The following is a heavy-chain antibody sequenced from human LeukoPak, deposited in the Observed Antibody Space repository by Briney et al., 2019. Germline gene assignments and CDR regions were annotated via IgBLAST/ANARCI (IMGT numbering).Heavy chain of an antibody. CDR1: GGSISSYY. Sequence: PSETLSLTCTVSGGSISSYYWSWVRQPAGKGLKWIGRIFTSGSTNYNPSLKSRVTVSVDTSKNQFSLKLSSVTAADTAVYYCASSQPTTRWIFGCWGQGTLVTVSS. CDR2: IFTSGST. J-gene: IGHJ4*02. CDR3: ASSQPTTRWIFGC. D-gene: IGHD1-26*01. V-gene: IGHV4-4*07.